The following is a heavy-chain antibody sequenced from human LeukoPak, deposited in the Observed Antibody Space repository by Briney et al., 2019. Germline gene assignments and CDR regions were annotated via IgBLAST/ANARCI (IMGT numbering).Heavy chain of an antibody. V-gene: IGHV1-2*02. CDR2: INPNSGGT. CDR3: ARGRKTDYYDSSGYCR. CDR1: GHTFTGYY. J-gene: IGHJ4*02. Sequence: GASVKVSCKASGHTFTGYYMHWVRQAPGQGLEWMGWINPNSGGTNYAQKFQGRVTMTRDTSISTAYMELNRLRSDDTAVYYCARGRKTDYYDSSGYCRWGQGTLVTVSS. D-gene: IGHD3-22*01.